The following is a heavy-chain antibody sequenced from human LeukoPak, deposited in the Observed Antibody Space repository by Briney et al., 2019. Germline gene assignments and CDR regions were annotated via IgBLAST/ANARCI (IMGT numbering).Heavy chain of an antibody. D-gene: IGHD6-19*01. V-gene: IGHV1-2*02. CDR3: ARGGSSGWRTDAFDI. CDR1: GYTFTGYY. Sequence: SVKVSCKASGYTFTGYYMHWVRQAPGQGLEWMGWINPNSGGTNYAQKFQGRVTMTRDTSISTAYMELSRLRSDDTAVYYCARGGSSGWRTDAFDIWGQGTMVTVSS. CDR2: INPNSGGT. J-gene: IGHJ3*02.